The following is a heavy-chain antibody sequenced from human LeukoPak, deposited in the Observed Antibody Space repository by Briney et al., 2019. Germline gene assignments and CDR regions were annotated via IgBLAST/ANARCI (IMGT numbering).Heavy chain of an antibody. J-gene: IGHJ6*02. CDR3: AKQGSYCSSTSCYTYYYGMDV. CDR2: ISYDGSNK. Sequence: GRSLRLSCTASGFTFSSYGMHWVRQAPGKGLEWVAVISYDGSNKYYADSVKGRFTISRDNSKNTLYLQMNSLRAEDTAVYYCAKQGSYCSSTSCYTYYYGMDVWGQGTTVTVSS. CDR1: GFTFSSYG. D-gene: IGHD2-2*02. V-gene: IGHV3-30*18.